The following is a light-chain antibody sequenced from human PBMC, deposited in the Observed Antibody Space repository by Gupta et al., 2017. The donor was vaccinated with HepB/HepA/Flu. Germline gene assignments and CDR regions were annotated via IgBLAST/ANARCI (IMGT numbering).Light chain of an antibody. CDR2: SNN. J-gene: IGLJ2*01. Sequence: QSVLTQPPSASGTPGQRVTISCSGSSSDIGSNNVNWYQPLPGTAPKLLMYSNNQRPSVVPDRFSGSNSATTASLAISRLQSEDEADYYCAAWDDTLKHVIFGGGTKLTVL. V-gene: IGLV1-44*01. CDR1: SSDIGSNN. CDR3: AAWDDTLKHVI.